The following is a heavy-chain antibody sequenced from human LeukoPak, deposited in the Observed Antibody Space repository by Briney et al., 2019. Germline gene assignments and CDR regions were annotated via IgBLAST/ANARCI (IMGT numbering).Heavy chain of an antibody. CDR1: GFSFSSYG. D-gene: IGHD3-10*01. V-gene: IGHV3-30*03. CDR3: CGGLFYCDY. Sequence: GGSLRLSCAASGFSFSSYGMHWVRQAPGKGLEWVAGTSFDGSNKYYADSLKGRFTISRDNSKNTLYMQMNSLRVEDTAVYYCCGGLFYCDYLGQGTLVTVSS. CDR2: TSFDGSNK. J-gene: IGHJ4*02.